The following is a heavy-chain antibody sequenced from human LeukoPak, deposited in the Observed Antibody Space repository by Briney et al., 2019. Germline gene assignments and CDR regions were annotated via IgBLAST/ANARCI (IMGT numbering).Heavy chain of an antibody. Sequence: ASVKVSCKASGYTFTGYYMHWVRQATGQGLEWMGWMNPNSGNTGYAQKFQGRVTITRNTSISTAYMELSSLRSEDTAVYYCARGVPAAMPEDYWGQGTLVTVSS. J-gene: IGHJ4*02. CDR1: GYTFTGYY. CDR3: ARGVPAAMPEDY. D-gene: IGHD2-2*01. CDR2: MNPNSGNT. V-gene: IGHV1-8*03.